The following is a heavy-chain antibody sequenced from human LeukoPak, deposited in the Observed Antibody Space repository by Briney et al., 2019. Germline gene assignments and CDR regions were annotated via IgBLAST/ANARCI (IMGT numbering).Heavy chain of an antibody. V-gene: IGHV3-53*01. J-gene: IGHJ5*02. D-gene: IGHD1-26*01. Sequence: PGGSLRLSCVASGFTVSSNYMSWVRQAPGKGLEWVSVIYSGGSTYYADSVKGRFTISRDNSKNTLYLQMNSLRAEDTAVYYCARGVVGATIWFDPWGLGTLVTVSS. CDR3: ARGVVGATIWFDP. CDR2: IYSGGST. CDR1: GFTVSSNY.